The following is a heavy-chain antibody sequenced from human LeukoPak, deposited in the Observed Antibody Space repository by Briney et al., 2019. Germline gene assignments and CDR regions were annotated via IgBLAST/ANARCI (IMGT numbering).Heavy chain of an antibody. CDR3: ARDPFGTYYFDY. CDR1: GFTVSSNY. V-gene: IGHV3-53*01. Sequence: GGSLRLSCAASGFTVSSNYMSWVRQAPGKGLEWVSVIYSGGSTYYADSVKGRFTISRDNSKNTLYLQMNSLRAEDTAVYYCARDPFGTYYFDYWGQGTLVTVSS. CDR2: IYSGGST. D-gene: IGHD3-10*01. J-gene: IGHJ4*02.